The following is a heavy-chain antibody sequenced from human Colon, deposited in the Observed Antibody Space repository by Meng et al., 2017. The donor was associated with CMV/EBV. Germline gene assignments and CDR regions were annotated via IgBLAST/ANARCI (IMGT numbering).Heavy chain of an antibody. V-gene: IGHV4-59*11. CDR2: VYYSGAA. D-gene: IGHD1/OR15-1a*01. CDR1: GDSLRSHY. J-gene: IGHJ4*02. Sequence: SETLSLTCTVSGDSLRSHYWSWIRQPPGKGLEWMGYVYYSGAATYTPSLRSRLSISVDMSKNQVYLTLRSVTAADTATYFCARGIGHASNNTHDYWGQGTLVTVSS. CDR3: ARGIGHASNNTHDY.